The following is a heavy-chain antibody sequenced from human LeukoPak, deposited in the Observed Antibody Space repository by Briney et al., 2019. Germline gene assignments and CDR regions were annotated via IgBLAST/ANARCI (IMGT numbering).Heavy chain of an antibody. V-gene: IGHV3-11*04. J-gene: IGHJ4*02. Sequence: GGSLRLSCAASGFTFSDYYMSWIRQAPGKGLEWVSYISSSDSTIYYADSVKGRFTISRDNAKNSLYLQMNSLRAEDTAVYYCASGPGYSSSWYFDYWGQGTLVTVSS. D-gene: IGHD6-13*01. CDR3: ASGPGYSSSWYFDY. CDR1: GFTFSDYY. CDR2: ISSSDSTI.